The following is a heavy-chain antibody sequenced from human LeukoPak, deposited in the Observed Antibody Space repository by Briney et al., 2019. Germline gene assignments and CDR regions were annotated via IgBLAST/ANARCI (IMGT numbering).Heavy chain of an antibody. J-gene: IGHJ4*02. V-gene: IGHV3-74*01. D-gene: IGHD6-19*01. CDR1: GFTFSRYW. Sequence: SGGSLRLSCAASGFTFSRYWMHWVRQAPGKGLVWDSRINSEGSSTSYADSVKGRFTISRDNSKNTLYLQMNSLRAEDTAVYYCAKDVGIAVAEYYFDYWGQGTLVTVSS. CDR3: AKDVGIAVAEYYFDY. CDR2: INSEGSST.